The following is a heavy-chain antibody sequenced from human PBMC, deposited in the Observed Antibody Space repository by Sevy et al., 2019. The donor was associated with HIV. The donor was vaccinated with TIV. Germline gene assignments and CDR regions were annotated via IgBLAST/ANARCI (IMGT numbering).Heavy chain of an antibody. J-gene: IGHJ4*02. D-gene: IGHD2-8*01. CDR1: GFTFSSYG. CDR2: IRYDGSNK. Sequence: GGSLRLSCAASGFTFSSYGMHWVRQAPGKGLEWVAFIRYDGSNKYYADSVKGRLTISRDNSKNTLYLKMNSLRAEDTAVYYCAKGAGYCTNGVCYTFDYWGQGTLVTVSS. V-gene: IGHV3-30*02. CDR3: AKGAGYCTNGVCYTFDY.